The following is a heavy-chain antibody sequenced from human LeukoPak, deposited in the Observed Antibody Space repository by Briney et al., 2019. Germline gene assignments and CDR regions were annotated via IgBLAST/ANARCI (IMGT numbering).Heavy chain of an antibody. CDR2: ISSSSSTI. CDR1: GFTFSSYS. V-gene: IGHV3-48*04. CDR3: ATIQRTMVRGVVDY. Sequence: GGSLRLSCAASGFTFSSYSMNWVRQAPGKGLEWVSYISSSSSTIYYADSVKGRFTISRDNAKNSLYLQMNSLRAEDTAVYYCATIQRTMVRGVVDYWGQGTLVTVSS. J-gene: IGHJ4*02. D-gene: IGHD3-10*01.